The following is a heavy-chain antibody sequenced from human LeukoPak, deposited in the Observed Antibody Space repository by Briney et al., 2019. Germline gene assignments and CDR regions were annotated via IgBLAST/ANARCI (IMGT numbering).Heavy chain of an antibody. CDR2: IYYSGST. D-gene: IGHD6-13*01. V-gene: IGHV4-59*01. Sequence: SETLSLTCTVSGGSINSYYWSWIRQPPGKGLEWIGYIYYSGSTNYNPSLKSRATMSVDTSKNQFSLKLSSATAADTAVYYCARDGSSSWYYMDVWGKGTTVTVSS. CDR3: ARDGSSSWYYMDV. J-gene: IGHJ6*03. CDR1: GGSINSYY.